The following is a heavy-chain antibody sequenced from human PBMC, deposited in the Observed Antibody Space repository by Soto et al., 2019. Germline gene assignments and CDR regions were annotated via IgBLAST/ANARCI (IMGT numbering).Heavy chain of an antibody. J-gene: IGHJ6*02. Sequence: SETLSLTCTVSGGAISSYYWSWIRQPTGKGLEWIGYIYYSGSTNYNPSLKSRVTISVGTSKNQFSLKLSSVTAADTAVYYCARVRGTYYYYGMYVWRQGTTVTVSS. D-gene: IGHD1-1*01. CDR3: ARVRGTYYYYGMYV. CDR1: GGAISSYY. CDR2: IYYSGST. V-gene: IGHV4-59*01.